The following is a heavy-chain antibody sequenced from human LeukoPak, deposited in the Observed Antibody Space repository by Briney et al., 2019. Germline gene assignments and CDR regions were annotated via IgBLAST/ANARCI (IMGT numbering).Heavy chain of an antibody. CDR2: IYPGDSDT. D-gene: IGHD5-12*01. CDR1: GYSFTSYW. V-gene: IGHV5-51*01. CDR3: ARGDTYGGYDYGDY. J-gene: IGHJ4*02. Sequence: GESLKISCQGSGYSFTSYWIGWVRQMPGKGLEYMGIIYPGDSDTRYSPSFRGQVTISADTSISTAYLQWSSLKASDTAIYYCARGDTYGGYDYGDYWGQGTLVTVSS.